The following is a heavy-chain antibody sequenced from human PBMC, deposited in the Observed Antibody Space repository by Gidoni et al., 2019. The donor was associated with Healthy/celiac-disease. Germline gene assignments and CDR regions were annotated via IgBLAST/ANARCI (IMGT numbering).Heavy chain of an antibody. D-gene: IGHD1-26*01. J-gene: IGHJ5*02. CDR3: ARDPSGSYPNWFDP. CDR1: GFTFRSDW. Sequence: EVQLVESGGGLVQPGGSLRLSCAAPGFTFRSDWMHWVGQAGGKGLVWFSRINSDCSSTSYAESVKGRFTISRDNAKNTLYLQMNSLRAEDTAVYYCARDPSGSYPNWFDPWGQGTLVTVSS. V-gene: IGHV3-74*01. CDR2: INSDCSST.